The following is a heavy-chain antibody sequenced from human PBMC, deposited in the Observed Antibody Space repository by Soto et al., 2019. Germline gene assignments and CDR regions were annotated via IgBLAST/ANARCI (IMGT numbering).Heavy chain of an antibody. V-gene: IGHV1-2*02. CDR2: INPNSGGT. CDR3: ARNVLRGYCSSSSCPFDP. CDR1: GYTFTGYF. Sequence: GASVKVSCKASGYTFTGYFMHWVRQAPGQGLEWMGWINPNSGGTSYAQKFQGRVTMTRDTSISTAYMELTRLRSDDTAVYYCARNVLRGYCSSSSCPFDPWGQGTLVTVSS. D-gene: IGHD2-2*01. J-gene: IGHJ5*02.